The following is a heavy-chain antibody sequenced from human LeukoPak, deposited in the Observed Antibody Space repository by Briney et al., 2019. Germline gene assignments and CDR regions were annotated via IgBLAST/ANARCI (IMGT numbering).Heavy chain of an antibody. CDR2: ISGSGGST. D-gene: IGHD3-22*01. CDR1: GFTFSSYG. V-gene: IGHV3-23*01. Sequence: PGESLRLSCAASGFTFSSYGMSWVRQAPGKGLEWVSAISGSGGSTYYADSVKGRFTISRDNSKNTLYLQMNSLRAEDTAVYYCAKDEHHYDSSGYYSSVDYWGQGTLVTVSS. CDR3: AKDEHHYDSSGYYSSVDY. J-gene: IGHJ4*02.